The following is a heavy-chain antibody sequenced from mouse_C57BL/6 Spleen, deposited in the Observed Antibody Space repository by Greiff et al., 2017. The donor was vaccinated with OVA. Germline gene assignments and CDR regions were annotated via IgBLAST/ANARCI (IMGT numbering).Heavy chain of an antibody. V-gene: IGHV1-61*01. CDR1: GYTFTSYW. CDR3: ARSPPHYYGSSFDY. Sequence: VQLQQSGAELVRPGSSVKLSCKASGYTFTSYWMDWVKQRPGQGLEWIGNIYPSDSETHYNQKFKDKATLTVDKSSSTAYMQLSSLTSEDSAVYYCARSPPHYYGSSFDYWGQGTTLTVSS. J-gene: IGHJ2*01. D-gene: IGHD1-1*01. CDR2: IYPSDSET.